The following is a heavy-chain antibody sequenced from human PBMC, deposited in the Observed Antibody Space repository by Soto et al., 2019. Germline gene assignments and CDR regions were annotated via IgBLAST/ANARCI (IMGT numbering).Heavy chain of an antibody. Sequence: QVQLVQSGAEVKKPGSSVKVSCKASGGTFSSYAISWVRQAPGQGLEWMGGIIPLFGTANYAQKFQGRVTITADESTSTAYMELSSVRSEDMAVYYCASEYNGNPNNGFDPWGQGTLVTVSS. D-gene: IGHD1-20*01. CDR1: GGTFSSYA. CDR3: ASEYNGNPNNGFDP. V-gene: IGHV1-69*12. J-gene: IGHJ5*02. CDR2: IIPLFGTA.